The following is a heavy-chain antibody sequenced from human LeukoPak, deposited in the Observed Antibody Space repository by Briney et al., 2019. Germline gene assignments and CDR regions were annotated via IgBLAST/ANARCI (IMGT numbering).Heavy chain of an antibody. D-gene: IGHD6-13*01. J-gene: IGHJ6*03. CDR3: ARLAREQQLVPSYYYYYMDV. CDR2: INHSGST. Sequence: SETLSLTCAVYGGSFSGYYWSWIRQPPGKGLEWIGEINHSGSTNYNPSLKSRVTISVDTSKNQFSLKLSSVTAADTAVYYCARLAREQQLVPSYYYYYMDVWGKGTTVTIS. V-gene: IGHV4-34*01. CDR1: GGSFSGYY.